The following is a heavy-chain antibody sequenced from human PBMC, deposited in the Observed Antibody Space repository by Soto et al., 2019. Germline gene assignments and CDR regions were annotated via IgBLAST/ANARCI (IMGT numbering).Heavy chain of an antibody. V-gene: IGHV6-1*01. Sequence: PSQTLSLTCAISGDSVSSNSATWNWIRQSPSRGLQWLGRTYYRSKWYYDYAESVKSRLTINPDTSKNPFSLQLISVTPEDTAVYYCARSITGSAYFDYWGQGTLVTVSS. CDR2: TYYRSKWYY. CDR3: ARSITGSAYFDY. CDR1: GDSVSSNSAT. D-gene: IGHD3-10*01. J-gene: IGHJ4*02.